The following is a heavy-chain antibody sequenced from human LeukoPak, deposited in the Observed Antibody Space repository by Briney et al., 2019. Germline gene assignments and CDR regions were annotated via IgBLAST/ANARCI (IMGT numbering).Heavy chain of an antibody. Sequence: SGPTLVKPTQTLTLTCTFCGFSLSTSGVGVGWVRQPPGKALEWLALIYWDDDKRYSPSLKSRLTITKDTSKNQVVLTMTNMDPVDTATYYCAHNNYYDSSGYNFDYWGQGTLVTVSS. J-gene: IGHJ4*02. CDR2: IYWDDDK. CDR3: AHNNYYDSSGYNFDY. V-gene: IGHV2-5*02. D-gene: IGHD3-22*01. CDR1: GFSLSTSGVG.